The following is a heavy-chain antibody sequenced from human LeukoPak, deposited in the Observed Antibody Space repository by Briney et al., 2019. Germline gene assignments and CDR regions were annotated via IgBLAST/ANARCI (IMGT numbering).Heavy chain of an antibody. CDR3: ARGEQQWLVTVYYYYMDV. CDR2: INPSGGST. V-gene: IGHV1-46*01. D-gene: IGHD6-19*01. J-gene: IGHJ6*03. Sequence: ASVTVSCKASVYIFTRYEMHWVRQAPGQGGEWMGIINPSGGSTTYAQKFQGRVTMTRDTSTSIVYMELSSLRSEDTAVYYCARGEQQWLVTVYYYYMDVWGKGTTVTVSS. CDR1: VYIFTRYE.